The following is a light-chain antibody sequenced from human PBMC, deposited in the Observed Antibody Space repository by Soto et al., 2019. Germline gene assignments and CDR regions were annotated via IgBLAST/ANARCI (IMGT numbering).Light chain of an antibody. CDR2: KAS. CDR3: QQYNSDWWT. Sequence: DIQMTQSPSTLPASVGDRVSITCRASQTIRNWLAWYQQKPGKAPKVIIYKASSLESGVPSRFSGSGSGTEFTLTISNLQPDDFATYYCQQYNSDWWTFGQGTKVEIK. V-gene: IGKV1-5*03. J-gene: IGKJ1*01. CDR1: QTIRNW.